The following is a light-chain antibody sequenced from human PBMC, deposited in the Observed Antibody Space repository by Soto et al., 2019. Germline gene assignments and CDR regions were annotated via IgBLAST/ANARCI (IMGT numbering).Light chain of an antibody. V-gene: IGKV3-20*01. CDR1: QSVSNRY. J-gene: IGKJ1*01. CDR2: GAS. Sequence: VFTQSAGTLSLSPGERATLSCRASQSVSNRYLAWYQQKPGQAPRLLIYGASSRATGIPDRFSGSGSGTDFTLTISRLEPEDFAVYYCQQYGSSSWTFGQGTKVDIK. CDR3: QQYGSSSWT.